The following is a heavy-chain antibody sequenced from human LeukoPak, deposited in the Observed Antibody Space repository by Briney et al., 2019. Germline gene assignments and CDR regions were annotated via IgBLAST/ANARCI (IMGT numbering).Heavy chain of an antibody. D-gene: IGHD5-12*01. CDR1: GYTFTGYY. J-gene: IGHJ4*02. CDR2: INPNNGGT. CDR3: ARDKYTGYETFDY. Sequence: ASVKVSCKASGYTFTGYYIHWVRPAPGQGLEWMGWINPNNGGTNYAQKFQGRVTMTRDTSISTAYMELNRLTSDDTAVYYCARDKYTGYETFDYWGQGTPVTVSS. V-gene: IGHV1-2*02.